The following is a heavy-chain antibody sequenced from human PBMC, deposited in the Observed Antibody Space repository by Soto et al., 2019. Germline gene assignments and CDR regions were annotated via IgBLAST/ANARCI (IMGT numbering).Heavy chain of an antibody. Sequence: HPGGSLRLSCAASGFTFSSYWMSWVRQAPGKGLEWVANIKQDGSEKYYVDSVKGRFTISRDNAKNSLYLQMNSLRAEDTAVYYCAREVRTIFGVVISAFDIWGQGTMVTVSS. D-gene: IGHD3-3*01. CDR1: GFTFSSYW. V-gene: IGHV3-7*01. J-gene: IGHJ3*02. CDR3: AREVRTIFGVVISAFDI. CDR2: IKQDGSEK.